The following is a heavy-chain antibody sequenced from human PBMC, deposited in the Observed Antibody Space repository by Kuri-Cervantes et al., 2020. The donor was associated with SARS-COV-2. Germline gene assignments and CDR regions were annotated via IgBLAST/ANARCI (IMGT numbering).Heavy chain of an antibody. CDR3: ARGGIAARPSPFDY. J-gene: IGHJ4*02. CDR1: RYTFTYYY. V-gene: IGHV1-2*06. Sequence: ASVKVSCKASRYTFTYYYIHWVRQAPGQGLEWMGPINPNSGDTNYAQRFQGRVIMTRDTSITTAYMDLSRLTSDDTAVYYCARGGIAARPSPFDYWGQGTLVTVSS. CDR2: INPNSGDT. D-gene: IGHD6-6*01.